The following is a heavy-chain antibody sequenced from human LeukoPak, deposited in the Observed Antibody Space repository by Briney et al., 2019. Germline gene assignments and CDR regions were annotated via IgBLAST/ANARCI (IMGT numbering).Heavy chain of an antibody. V-gene: IGHV3-74*01. Sequence: PGGSLRLSCAASGFTFSSYGMSWVRQAPGKGLVWVSRINDDETSTSYADSVKGRFTISRDNAKNTLYLQMNSLRAEDTAVYYCATTGSGSYYDYWGQGALVTVSS. CDR2: INDDETST. J-gene: IGHJ4*02. CDR3: ATTGSGSYYDY. D-gene: IGHD1-26*01. CDR1: GFTFSSYG.